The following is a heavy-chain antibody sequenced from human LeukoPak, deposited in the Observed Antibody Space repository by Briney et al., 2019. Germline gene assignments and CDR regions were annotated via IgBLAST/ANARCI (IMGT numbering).Heavy chain of an antibody. CDR3: ARSGGSYYPRDAFDI. V-gene: IGHV4-4*07. J-gene: IGHJ3*02. D-gene: IGHD1-26*01. Sequence: PSETLSLTCTVSGGSISSYYWSWIRQPAGKGLEWLGRIYTSGSTNYNPSLKSRVTMSVDTSKNQFSLKLSSVTAADTAVYYCARSGGSYYPRDAFDIWGQGTMVTVSS. CDR2: IYTSGST. CDR1: GGSISSYY.